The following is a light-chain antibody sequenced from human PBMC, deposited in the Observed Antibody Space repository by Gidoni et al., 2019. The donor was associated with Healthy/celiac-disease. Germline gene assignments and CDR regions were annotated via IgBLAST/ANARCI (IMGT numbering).Light chain of an antibody. V-gene: IGKV1-39*01. CDR3: RQIYSLST. CDR2: GAS. J-gene: IGKJ5*01. Sequence: DIPMTQSPSSLSASAGDRVTITCRASQSISSFLNWYQEKPGKAPKLLIYGASTLQSGVPSRVSGSGSGTDFTLTISSMQPEEFATYDCRQIYSLSTFGQGTRLEIK. CDR1: QSISSF.